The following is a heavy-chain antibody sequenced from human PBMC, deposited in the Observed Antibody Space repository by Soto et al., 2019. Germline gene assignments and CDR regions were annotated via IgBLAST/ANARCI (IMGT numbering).Heavy chain of an antibody. D-gene: IGHD6-13*01. J-gene: IGHJ4*02. CDR3: ARDPGIAAAGPD. V-gene: IGHV3-21*01. Sequence: PGGSLRLSCAASGFTFSSYSMNWVRQAPGKGLEWVSSISSSSSYIYYADSVKGRFTISRDNAKNSLYLQMSSLRAEDTAVYYCARDPGIAAAGPDGGQGTLVTVSS. CDR1: GFTFSSYS. CDR2: ISSSSSYI.